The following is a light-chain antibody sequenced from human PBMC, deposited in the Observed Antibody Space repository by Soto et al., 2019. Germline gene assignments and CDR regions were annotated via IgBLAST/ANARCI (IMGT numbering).Light chain of an antibody. CDR2: RNN. V-gene: IGLV1-47*01. J-gene: IGLJ1*01. CDR1: ASTIGRNY. CDR3: AAWDDNLSGFYV. Sequence: QSVLTQSPSASGTPGQRVTISCSGSASTIGRNYVYWYQQLPGTAPKLLNYRNNQRPSGVPDRFSGSKSGTSASLAISGLRSEDEADYYCAAWDDNLSGFYVFGDGTKVTVL.